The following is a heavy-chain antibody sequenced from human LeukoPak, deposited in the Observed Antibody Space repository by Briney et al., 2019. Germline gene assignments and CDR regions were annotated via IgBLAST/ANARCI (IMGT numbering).Heavy chain of an antibody. V-gene: IGHV1-2*02. D-gene: IGHD3-22*01. CDR1: GYTFTGYY. J-gene: IGHJ4*02. CDR2: INPNSGGT. CDR3: ARFGTERTYYHDSSGYYRHY. Sequence: ASVKVSCKASGYTFTGYYMHWVRQAPGQGLEWRGWINPNSGGTNYAQKFQGRVTMTRDTSISTAYMELSRLRSDDTAVYYCARFGTERTYYHDSSGYYRHYWGQGTLVTVSS.